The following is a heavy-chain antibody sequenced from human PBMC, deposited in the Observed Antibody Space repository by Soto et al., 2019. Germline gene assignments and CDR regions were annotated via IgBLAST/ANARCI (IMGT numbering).Heavy chain of an antibody. Sequence: PGGSLRLSCAASGFTFSSYAMHWVRQAPGKGLEWVAVISYDGSNKYYADSVKGRFTISRDNSKNTLYLQMNSLRAEDTAVYYCARERRVAASPGTFDYWGQGTLVTVSS. D-gene: IGHD2-15*01. V-gene: IGHV3-30-3*01. CDR2: ISYDGSNK. J-gene: IGHJ4*02. CDR3: ARERRVAASPGTFDY. CDR1: GFTFSSYA.